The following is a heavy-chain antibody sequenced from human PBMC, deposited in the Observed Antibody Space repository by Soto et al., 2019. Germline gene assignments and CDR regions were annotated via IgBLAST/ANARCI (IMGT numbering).Heavy chain of an antibody. D-gene: IGHD3-10*01. V-gene: IGHV4-59*01. CDR3: ARGITMVRGGEYYYYMDV. J-gene: IGHJ6*03. Sequence: LSLPCTVSGGSIRSYYWSWIRQPPGKGLEWIGYIYYSGSTNYNPSLRSRVTISVDTSKNQFSLKLSSVTAADTAVYYCARGITMVRGGEYYYYMDVWGKGTTVTVSS. CDR2: IYYSGST. CDR1: GGSIRSYY.